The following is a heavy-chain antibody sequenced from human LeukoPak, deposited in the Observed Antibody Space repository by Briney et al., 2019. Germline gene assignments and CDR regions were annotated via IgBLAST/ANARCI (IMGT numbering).Heavy chain of an antibody. CDR3: AACTNIVVVVAATPWFDP. J-gene: IGHJ5*02. Sequence: SETLSLTCTVSGGSISSSSYYWGWIRQPPGKGLEWIGSIYYSGSTYYNPSLKSRVTISVDTSKNQFSLKLSSVTDADTAVYYCAACTNIVVVVAATPWFDPWGQGTLVTVSS. CDR1: GGSISSSSYY. V-gene: IGHV4-39*01. CDR2: IYYSGST. D-gene: IGHD2-15*01.